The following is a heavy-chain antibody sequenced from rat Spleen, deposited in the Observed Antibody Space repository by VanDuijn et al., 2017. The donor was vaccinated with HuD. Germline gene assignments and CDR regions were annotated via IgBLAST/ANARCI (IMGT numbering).Heavy chain of an antibody. V-gene: IGHV5-25*01. Sequence: EVQLVESGGGLVQPGGSLKLSCAASGFSFSNYVMAWVRQAPTKGLEWVASITNTGGNTYYRDSVKGRFTISRDNAKSTLYLLMNSLRSEDTATYYCTTTEGIVSYDWFAYWGQGTLVTVSS. CDR3: TTTEGIVSYDWFAY. CDR2: ITNTGGNT. J-gene: IGHJ3*01. D-gene: IGHD1-11*01. CDR1: GFSFSNYV.